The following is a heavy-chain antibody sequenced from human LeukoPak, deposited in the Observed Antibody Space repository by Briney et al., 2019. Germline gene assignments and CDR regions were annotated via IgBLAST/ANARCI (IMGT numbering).Heavy chain of an antibody. V-gene: IGHV4-61*02. CDR2: ISTSGST. CDR1: GDSISSGTYY. J-gene: IGHJ4*02. D-gene: IGHD3-22*01. Sequence: SETLSLTCTVSGDSISSGTYYWRWIRQPAGKGLEWIGRISTSGSTDYHPSLKSRVTMSVDTSKNQFSLKLSSVTAADTAVYYCARDNYYYDSSGSQPFDYWGQGTLVTVSS. CDR3: ARDNYYYDSSGSQPFDY.